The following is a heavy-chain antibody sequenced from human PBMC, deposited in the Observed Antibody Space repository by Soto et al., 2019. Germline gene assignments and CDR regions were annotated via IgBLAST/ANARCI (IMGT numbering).Heavy chain of an antibody. CDR1: GYTFTSYD. Sequence: ASVKVSCKASGYTFTSYDINWVRQATGQGLEWMGWMNPNSGNTGYAQKFQGRVTMTRNTSISTAYMELGSLRSEDTAVYYCASGQYSSSWYGVYYYYMDVWGKGTTVTVSS. CDR2: MNPNSGNT. CDR3: ASGQYSSSWYGVYYYYMDV. V-gene: IGHV1-8*01. D-gene: IGHD6-13*01. J-gene: IGHJ6*03.